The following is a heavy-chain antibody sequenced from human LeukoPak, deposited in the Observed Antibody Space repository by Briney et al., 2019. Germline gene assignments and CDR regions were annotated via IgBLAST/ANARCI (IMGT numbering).Heavy chain of an antibody. CDR2: IWYDGSNK. D-gene: IGHD6-13*01. J-gene: IGHJ4*02. V-gene: IGHV3-33*01. CDR1: GFTFSSYG. CDR3: ARRRAASWSFDS. Sequence: GRSLRLSCAASGFTFSSYGMHWVRQAPGKGLEWVAVIWYDGSNKYYADSVKGRFTISRDNSKNTLYLQMSSLRAEDTAVYYCARRRAASWSFDSWGQGTLVTVSS.